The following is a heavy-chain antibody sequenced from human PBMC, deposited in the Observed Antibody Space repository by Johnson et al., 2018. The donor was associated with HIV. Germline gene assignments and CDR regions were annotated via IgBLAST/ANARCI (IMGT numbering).Heavy chain of an antibody. V-gene: IGHV3-33*01. CDR3: ATPLGGWRWGDAFDV. Sequence: QVQLVESGGGVVQPGRSLGLPCAASGFIFGTSFMHWVRQAPGSGLNGVTIVCFDGSQNKTPDSVKGRFIISRDNSKNTLYLQLNSLRAEDTAGYYCATPLGGWRWGDAFDVWGQGTMVTVSS. CDR1: GFIFGTSF. D-gene: IGHD3-16*01. J-gene: IGHJ3*01. CDR2: VCFDGSQN.